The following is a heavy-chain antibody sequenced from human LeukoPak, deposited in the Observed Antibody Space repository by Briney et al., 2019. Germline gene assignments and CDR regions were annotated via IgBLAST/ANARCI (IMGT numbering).Heavy chain of an antibody. J-gene: IGHJ4*02. CDR1: GFTFSSYA. CDR2: ISGSGGTT. CDR3: AKINWNDNGIDY. Sequence: GGSLRLSCAASGFTFSSYALNWVRQAPGKGLEWVSLISGSGGTTYYADSVKGRFTISRDNSKNTLYLQMKSLRAEDTAVYYCAKINWNDNGIDYWGQGTLVTVSS. D-gene: IGHD1-1*01. V-gene: IGHV3-23*01.